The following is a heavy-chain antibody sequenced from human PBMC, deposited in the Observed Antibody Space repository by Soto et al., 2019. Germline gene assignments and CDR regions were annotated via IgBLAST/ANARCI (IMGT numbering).Heavy chain of an antibody. CDR1: GYTFTSYY. V-gene: IGHV1-46*01. CDR2: INPSGGST. Sequence: ASVKVSCKASGYTFTSYYMHWVRQAPGQGLEWMGIINPSGGSTSYAQKFQGRVTMTRDTSTSTVYMELSSLRSEDTAVYYCARGAFGGVIVDYYYGMDVWGXGTTVTVSS. D-gene: IGHD3-16*02. CDR3: ARGAFGGVIVDYYYGMDV. J-gene: IGHJ6*04.